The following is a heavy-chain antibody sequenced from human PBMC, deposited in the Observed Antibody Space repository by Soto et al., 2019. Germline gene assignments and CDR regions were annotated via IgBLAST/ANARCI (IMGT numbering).Heavy chain of an antibody. CDR3: ASLRLEGRGYSSSSGWDYYYYGMDV. V-gene: IGHV4-34*01. CDR1: GGSFSGYY. CDR2: INHSGST. J-gene: IGHJ6*02. Sequence: SETLSLTCAVYGGSFSGYYWSWIRQPPGKGLEWIGEINHSGSTNYNPSLKSRVTIPVDTSKNQFSLKLSSVTAADTAVYYCASLRLEGRGYSSSSGWDYYYYGMDVWGQGTTVTVSS. D-gene: IGHD6-6*01.